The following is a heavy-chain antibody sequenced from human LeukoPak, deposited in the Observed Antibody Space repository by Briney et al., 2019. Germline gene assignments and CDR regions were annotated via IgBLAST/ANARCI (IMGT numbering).Heavy chain of an antibody. D-gene: IGHD3-16*01. J-gene: IGHJ4*02. CDR3: ARGRGWVDH. Sequence: GGSLRLSCAASGFTFSDAWMTWVRQTTGKGLEWVANIHDDGIVTHYVDSVKGRFTISRDNARNSVNLQLNSLRVEDTALYYCARGRGWVDHWGQGTLVTVSS. CDR2: IHDDGIVT. CDR1: GFTFSDAW. V-gene: IGHV3-7*01.